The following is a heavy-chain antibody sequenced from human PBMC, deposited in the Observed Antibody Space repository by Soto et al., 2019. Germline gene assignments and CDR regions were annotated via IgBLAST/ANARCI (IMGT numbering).Heavy chain of an antibody. CDR2: ISSSGSTI. CDR3: ARLDGNSYDSSGYYYYYYGMDV. V-gene: IGHV3-11*01. Sequence: QVQLVESGGGLVKPGGSLRLYCAASGFTFSDYYMSWIRQAPGKGLEWVSYISSSGSTIYYADSVKGRFTISRDNAKNSLYIQMNSLRAEDTAVYYCARLDGNSYDSSGYYYYYYGMDVWGQGTKVTVSS. CDR1: GFTFSDYY. J-gene: IGHJ6*02. D-gene: IGHD3-22*01.